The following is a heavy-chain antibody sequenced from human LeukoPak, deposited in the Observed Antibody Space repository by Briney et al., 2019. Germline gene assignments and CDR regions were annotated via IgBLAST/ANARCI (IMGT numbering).Heavy chain of an antibody. Sequence: GGSLRLSCAASGFTFSSYWMNWVRQAPGKGLVWVSSIKSDGSRTTYADSVKGRFTISRDNAKNSLYLQMNSLGDEDTAVYYCVRETSYRFDPWGQGTLDIVSS. CDR3: VRETSYRFDP. CDR1: GFTFSSYW. J-gene: IGHJ5*02. CDR2: IKSDGSRT. V-gene: IGHV3-74*01.